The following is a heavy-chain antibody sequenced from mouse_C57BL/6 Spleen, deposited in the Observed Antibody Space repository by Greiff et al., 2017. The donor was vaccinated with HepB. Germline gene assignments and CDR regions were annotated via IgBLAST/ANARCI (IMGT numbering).Heavy chain of an antibody. V-gene: IGHV5-9-1*02. Sequence: EVKLMESGEGLVKPGGSLKLSCAASGFTFSSYAMSWVRQTPEKRLEWVAYISSGGDYIYYADTVKGRFTISRDNARNTLYLQMSSLKSEDTAMYYCTRDRVDYGDYAMDYWGQGTSVTVSS. CDR3: TRDRVDYGDYAMDY. CDR2: ISSGGDYI. J-gene: IGHJ4*01. CDR1: GFTFSSYA. D-gene: IGHD2-4*01.